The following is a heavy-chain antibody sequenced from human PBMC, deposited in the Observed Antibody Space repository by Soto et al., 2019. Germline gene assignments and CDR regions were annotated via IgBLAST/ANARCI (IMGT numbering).Heavy chain of an antibody. D-gene: IGHD2-21*02. J-gene: IGHJ6*02. Sequence: SETLSLTCAVYGGSFSGYYWTWIRQPPGKGLEWIGEINHSGTINFNPSLKSRLTISLDTSKKHFSLKLSSVTDADTAAYYCARADRTLVTSYSLDDGGQGTTVTGSS. V-gene: IGHV4-34*01. CDR2: INHSGTI. CDR3: ARADRTLVTSYSLDD. CDR1: GGSFSGYY.